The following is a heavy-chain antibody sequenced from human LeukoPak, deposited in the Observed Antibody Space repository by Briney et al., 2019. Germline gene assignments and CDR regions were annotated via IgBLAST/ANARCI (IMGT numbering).Heavy chain of an antibody. CDR3: AKGINSFFFDY. V-gene: IGHV3-23*01. CDR1: GFTFSSYA. J-gene: IGHJ4*02. CDR2: IRSSGGST. Sequence: GGSLRLSCAASGFTFSSYAMSWVRQAPGKGLEWVSGIRSSGGSTYYADSVKGRFTISRDNSKHTLFLQMSSLRAEDTAVYYCAKGINSFFFDYWGRGTLVTVSS. D-gene: IGHD2/OR15-2a*01.